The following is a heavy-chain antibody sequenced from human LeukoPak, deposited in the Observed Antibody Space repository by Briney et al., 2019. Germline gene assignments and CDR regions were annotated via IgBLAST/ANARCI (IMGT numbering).Heavy chain of an antibody. Sequence: ASVTLCFNASGYTFTIYGISWVRQAPGQGLEWMGFISAYNGNTNYDQKLQGRVTMTTNTSTSTAYMELRSLRFDDTAVYYCARAGGFYDFWSGYYARSYYYYMDVWGKGTTVTVSS. CDR1: GYTFTIYG. J-gene: IGHJ6*03. D-gene: IGHD3-3*01. V-gene: IGHV1-18*01. CDR2: ISAYNGNT. CDR3: ARAGGFYDFWSGYYARSYYYYMDV.